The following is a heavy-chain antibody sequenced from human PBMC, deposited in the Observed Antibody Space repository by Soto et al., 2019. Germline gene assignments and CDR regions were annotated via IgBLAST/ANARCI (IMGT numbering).Heavy chain of an antibody. Sequence: PGGSMRLSSEAAGFTISGCGMNWVRQAPGKGLEWLAYITIRTGNTVYADSVRGRFTISADNAENSVFLQMNSLRDEDTAVYFCVRDRDIYRDMVHADLWGQGTLVTVSS. CDR1: GFTISGCG. V-gene: IGHV3-48*02. D-gene: IGHD5-18*01. CDR3: VRDRDIYRDMVHADL. J-gene: IGHJ4*01. CDR2: ITIRTGNT.